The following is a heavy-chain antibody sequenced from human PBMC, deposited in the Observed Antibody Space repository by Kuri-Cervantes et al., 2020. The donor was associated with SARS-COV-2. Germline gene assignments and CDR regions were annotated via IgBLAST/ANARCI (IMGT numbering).Heavy chain of an antibody. CDR3: ASLLSGGGAHLYYFYMDA. V-gene: IGHV3-21*01. Sequence: GGSLRLSCAASGFTFSTYSMTWVRQAPGKGLEWVSSISSSSSQRYYVDSVKGRFTISRDNAKNSLHLQMNSLRAEDTAVYYCASLLSGGGAHLYYFYMDAWGKGTSVTVSS. J-gene: IGHJ6*03. CDR1: GFTFSTYS. CDR2: ISSSSSQR. D-gene: IGHD3-16*01.